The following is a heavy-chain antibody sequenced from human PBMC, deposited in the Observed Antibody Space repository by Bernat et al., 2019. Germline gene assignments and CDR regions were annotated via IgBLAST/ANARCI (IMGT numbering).Heavy chain of an antibody. CDR2: IYYSGST. J-gene: IGHJ4*02. D-gene: IGHD6-13*01. V-gene: IGHV4-39*01. Sequence: QLQLQESGPGLVKPSETLSLTCTVPGGSISRSSYYWGWIRQPPGKGLEWIGSIYYSGSTYYNPSLKSRVTISVDTSKNQFSRKLSSVTAADTAVYYCASDQSIAADWGQGTLVTVSS. CDR3: ASDQSIAAD. CDR1: GGSISRSSYY.